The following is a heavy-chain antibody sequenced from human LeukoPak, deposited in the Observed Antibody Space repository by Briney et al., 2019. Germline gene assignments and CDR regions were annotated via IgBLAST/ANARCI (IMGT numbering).Heavy chain of an antibody. Sequence: PGRSLRLSCAASGFTFSSYAMSWVRQAPGKGLEWVSAISGSGGSTYYADSVKGRFTISRDNSKNTLYLQMNSLRADDTAVHYCAKPLYFCSSSSCAPHFDSWGQGTLVTVSS. CDR2: ISGSGGST. J-gene: IGHJ4*02. CDR3: AKPLYFCSSSSCAPHFDS. V-gene: IGHV3-23*01. CDR1: GFTFSSYA. D-gene: IGHD2-2*01.